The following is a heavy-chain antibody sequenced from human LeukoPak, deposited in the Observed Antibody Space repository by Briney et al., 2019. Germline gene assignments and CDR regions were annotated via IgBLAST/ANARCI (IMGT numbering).Heavy chain of an antibody. V-gene: IGHV3-21*01. CDR2: ISSSSSYI. CDR1: GFTFSSYS. D-gene: IGHD2-2*01. CDR3: ARGGKDQLATLHYYYYYGMDV. J-gene: IGHJ6*02. Sequence: GGSLRLSCAASGFTFSSYSMNWVRQAPGKGLEWVSSISSSSSYIYYADSVKGRFTISRDSAKNSLYLQMNSLRAEDTAVYYCARGGKDQLATLHYYYYYGMDVWGQGTTVTVSS.